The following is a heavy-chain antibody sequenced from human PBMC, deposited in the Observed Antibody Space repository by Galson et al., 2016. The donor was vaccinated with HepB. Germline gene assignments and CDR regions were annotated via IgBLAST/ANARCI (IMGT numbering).Heavy chain of an antibody. CDR1: GFTFSSCG. J-gene: IGHJ4*02. Sequence: SLRLSCAASGFTFSSCGMHWVRRAPGKGLEWLARIWYDGSNAYYADSVKGRFTISRDNSKNTLYLQLNSLRAEDTAVYYCAREYPGIAADILDYWGQGTLVTVST. D-gene: IGHD6-25*01. CDR2: IWYDGSNA. V-gene: IGHV3-33*01. CDR3: AREYPGIAADILDY.